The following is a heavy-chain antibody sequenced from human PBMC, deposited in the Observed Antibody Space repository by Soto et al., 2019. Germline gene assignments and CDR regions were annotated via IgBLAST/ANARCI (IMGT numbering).Heavy chain of an antibody. D-gene: IGHD3-10*01. Sequence: QVQLVESGGGVVQPGRSLRLSCAASGFTFSSYGMHWVRQAPDKGLEWVAVISYDGSNKFYADSVKGRFTISRDNSKNTLYLQMNSLRAEDTAVYSCAKGGRMVRGDYFDYWGQGTLVTVSS. CDR1: GFTFSSYG. J-gene: IGHJ4*02. V-gene: IGHV3-30*18. CDR3: AKGGRMVRGDYFDY. CDR2: ISYDGSNK.